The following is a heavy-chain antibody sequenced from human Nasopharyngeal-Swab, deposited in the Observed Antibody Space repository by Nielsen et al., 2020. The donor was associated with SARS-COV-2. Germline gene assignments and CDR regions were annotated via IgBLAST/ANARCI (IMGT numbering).Heavy chain of an antibody. J-gene: IGHJ4*02. CDR3: TRGRITLVRGYLTTAGFDY. Sequence: VRQAPGKGLEWVATIKEDGSEKYYLDSVRGRFTISRDNAKNSLYLQMNSLSAEDTAIYYCTRGRITLVRGYLTTAGFDYWGQGTLVTVSS. D-gene: IGHD3-10*01. CDR2: IKEDGSEK. V-gene: IGHV3-7*03.